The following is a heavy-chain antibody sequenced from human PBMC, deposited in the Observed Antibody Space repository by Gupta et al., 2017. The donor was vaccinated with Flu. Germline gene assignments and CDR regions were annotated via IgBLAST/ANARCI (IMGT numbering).Heavy chain of an antibody. J-gene: IGHJ4*02. V-gene: IGHV3-48*03. Sequence: EVTLVESGGGLVPPGGYPRPSCPISGFTLSSFEMSWVRQAPGRGLGCISFIAHVEATFYTDRVRGRFSISRDTANNALYLQMSSLRDEDTAIYYCARGHWDKWGQGTPVTVSS. D-gene: IGHD1-26*01. CDR1: GFTLSSFE. CDR3: ARGHWDK. CDR2: IAHVEAT.